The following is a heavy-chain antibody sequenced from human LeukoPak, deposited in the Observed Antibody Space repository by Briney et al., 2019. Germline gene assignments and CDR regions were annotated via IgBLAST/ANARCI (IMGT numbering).Heavy chain of an antibody. Sequence: PGGSLRLSCAASGFTFSIYSMNWVRQAPGKGLEWVSSISSSSSYIYYADSVKGRFTISRDNAKNSLYLQMNSLRADDTALYYCAKVGSTSWYLDYWGQGILVTVSS. CDR1: GFTFSIYS. CDR2: ISSSSSYI. J-gene: IGHJ4*02. V-gene: IGHV3-21*01. D-gene: IGHD2-2*01. CDR3: AKVGSTSWYLDY.